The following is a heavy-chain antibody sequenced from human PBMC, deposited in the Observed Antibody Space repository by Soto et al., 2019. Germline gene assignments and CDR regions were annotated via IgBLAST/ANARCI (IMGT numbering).Heavy chain of an antibody. CDR3: ARDLIIGLPAAMVDWFDP. Sequence: GGSLRLSCAASGFTFSSYSMNWVRQAPGKGLEWVSSISSSSSYIYYADSVKGRFTISRDNAKNSLYLQMNSLRAEDTAVYYCARDLIIGLPAAMVDWFDPWGQGTLVTVSS. D-gene: IGHD2-2*01. V-gene: IGHV3-21*01. CDR1: GFTFSSYS. CDR2: ISSSSSYI. J-gene: IGHJ5*02.